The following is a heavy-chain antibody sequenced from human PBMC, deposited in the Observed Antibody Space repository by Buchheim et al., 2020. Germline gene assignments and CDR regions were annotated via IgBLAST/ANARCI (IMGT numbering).Heavy chain of an antibody. V-gene: IGHV3-30*18. Sequence: QVQLVESGGSVVQPGRSLRLSCAASGFTFSSYGMHWVRQAPGKGLEWVAVISYDGSNKYYADSVKGRFTISRDNSKNTLYLQMNSLRAEDTAVYYCAKDRRYCSGGSCDYYYYYGMDVWGQGTT. CDR1: GFTFSSYG. CDR2: ISYDGSNK. CDR3: AKDRRYCSGGSCDYYYYYGMDV. J-gene: IGHJ6*02. D-gene: IGHD2-15*01.